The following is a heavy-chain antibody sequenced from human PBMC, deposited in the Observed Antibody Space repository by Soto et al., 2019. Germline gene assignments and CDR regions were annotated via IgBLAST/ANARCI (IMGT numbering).Heavy chain of an antibody. J-gene: IGHJ4*02. D-gene: IGHD4-17*01. Sequence: PGGSLRLSCAASGFTFSSYSMNWVRQAPGKGLEWVSSISSSSSYIYYADSVKGRFTISRDNAKNSLYLQMNSLRAEDTAVYYCASSDDYGDERLTGYYFDYWGQGTLVTVSS. CDR1: GFTFSSYS. CDR3: ASSDDYGDERLTGYYFDY. V-gene: IGHV3-21*01. CDR2: ISSSSSYI.